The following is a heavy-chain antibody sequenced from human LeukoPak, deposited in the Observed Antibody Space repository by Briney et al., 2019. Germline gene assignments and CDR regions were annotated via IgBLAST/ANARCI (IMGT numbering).Heavy chain of an antibody. D-gene: IGHD3-9*01. CDR3: ARMAIDYYDILTGYRY. V-gene: IGHV4-59*12. J-gene: IGHJ4*02. CDR1: GGSIRSYY. CDR2: IYYSGST. Sequence: SETLSLTCTVSGGSIRSYYWGWIRQPPGKGLEWIGYIYYSGSTNYNPSLKSRVTISVDTSKNQFSLKLSSVTAADTAVYYCARMAIDYYDILTGYRYWGQGTLVTVSS.